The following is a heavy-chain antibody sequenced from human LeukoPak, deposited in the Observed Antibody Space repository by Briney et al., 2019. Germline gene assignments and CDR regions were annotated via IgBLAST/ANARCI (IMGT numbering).Heavy chain of an antibody. D-gene: IGHD3-3*01. Sequence: SETLSHTCTVSGGSISSYYWSWIRQPPGKGLEWIGYIYYSGSTNYNPSLKSRVTISVDTSKNQFSLKLSSVTAADTAVYYCASTYYDFWSGYGMDVWGQGTTVTVSS. CDR1: GGSISSYY. J-gene: IGHJ6*02. CDR3: ASTYYDFWSGYGMDV. V-gene: IGHV4-59*01. CDR2: IYYSGST.